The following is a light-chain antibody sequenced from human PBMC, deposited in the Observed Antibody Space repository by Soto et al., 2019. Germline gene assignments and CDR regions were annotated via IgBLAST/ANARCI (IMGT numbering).Light chain of an antibody. Sequence: QPVLTQPPSVSGAPGQRVTISCTGSRSNIGTGYDVHWYQQLPGTAPKLLIYGNSNRPSGVPDRFSGSKSGTSASLAITGLQAEDEADYYCQSYDSSLSEYVFGTGTKVTVL. CDR1: RSNIGTGYD. CDR2: GNS. V-gene: IGLV1-40*01. J-gene: IGLJ1*01. CDR3: QSYDSSLSEYV.